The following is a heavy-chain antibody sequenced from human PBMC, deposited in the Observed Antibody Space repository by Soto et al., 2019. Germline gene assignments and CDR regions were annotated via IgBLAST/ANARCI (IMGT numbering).Heavy chain of an antibody. Sequence: PGVSLRLSCAASGFTFSSYAMSWVRQAPGKGLEWVSAISGSGGSTYYADSVKGRFTISRDNSKNTLYLQMNSLRAGDTAVYYCANQGVVVTRGHFDYWGQGTLVTVSS. V-gene: IGHV3-23*01. CDR1: GFTFSSYA. CDR3: ANQGVVVTRGHFDY. CDR2: ISGSGGST. D-gene: IGHD2-21*01. J-gene: IGHJ4*02.